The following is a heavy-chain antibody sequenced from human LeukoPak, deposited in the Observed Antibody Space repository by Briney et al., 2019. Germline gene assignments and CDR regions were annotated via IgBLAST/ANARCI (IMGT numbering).Heavy chain of an antibody. V-gene: IGHV3-66*02. J-gene: IGHJ5*02. CDR1: GFTFSSYG. CDR3: VRDRAEGRAWVEFDP. CDR2: VYSDGVT. Sequence: GGFLRLSCAASGFTFSSYGMSWVRQAPGKGPEWVSLVYSDGVTRYADSVQGRFTISRDNSKNTVYLQMNNLRVEDTAVYHCVRDRAEGRAWVEFDPWGQGILVTVSS.